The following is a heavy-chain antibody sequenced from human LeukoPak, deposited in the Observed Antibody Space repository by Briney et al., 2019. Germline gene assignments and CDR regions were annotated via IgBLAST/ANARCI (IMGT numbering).Heavy chain of an antibody. V-gene: IGHV1-8*01. CDR2: MNPNSGNT. J-gene: IGHJ3*02. CDR3: AREKGYAFDI. Sequence: ALVKVSCKASGYTLTSYDINWVRQATGQGLEWMGWMNPNSGNTGYAQKFQGRVTMTRNTSISTAYMELSSLRSEDTAVYYRAREKGYAFDIWGQGTMVTVSS. CDR1: GYTLTSYD.